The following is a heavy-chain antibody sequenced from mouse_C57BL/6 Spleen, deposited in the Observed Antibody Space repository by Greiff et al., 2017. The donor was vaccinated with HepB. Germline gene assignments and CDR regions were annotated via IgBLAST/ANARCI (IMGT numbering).Heavy chain of an antibody. CDR3: TRYRDLYAMDY. J-gene: IGHJ4*01. CDR2: IDPETGGT. V-gene: IGHV1-15*01. D-gene: IGHD3-1*01. Sequence: VQRVESGAELVRPGASVTLSCKASGYTFTDYEMHWVKQTPVHGLEWIGAIDPETGGTAYNQKFKGKAILTADKSSSTAYMELRSLTSEDSAVYYCTRYRDLYAMDYWGQGTSVTVSS. CDR1: GYTFTDYE.